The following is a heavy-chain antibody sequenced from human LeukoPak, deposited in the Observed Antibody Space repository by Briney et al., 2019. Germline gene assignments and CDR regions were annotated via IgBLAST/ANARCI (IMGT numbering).Heavy chain of an antibody. CDR1: GYTFTSYD. V-gene: IGHV1-8*01. J-gene: IGHJ4*02. CDR2: MNPNSGNT. D-gene: IGHD2-2*01. Sequence: GASVKVSCKASGYTFTSYDINWVRQATGQGLEWMGWMNPNSGNTGYAQKFQGRVTMTRNTSISTAYMELSSLRSEDTAVYYCARGWPDIVVVPAAIPFHYWGQGTLVTVSS. CDR3: ARGWPDIVVVPAAIPFHY.